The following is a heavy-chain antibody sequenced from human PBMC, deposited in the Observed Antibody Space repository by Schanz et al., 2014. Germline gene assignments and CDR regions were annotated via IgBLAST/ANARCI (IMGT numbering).Heavy chain of an antibody. J-gene: IGHJ4*02. CDR3: AKEDRNHNSDYVY. V-gene: IGHV3-30*18. Sequence: QVQLVESGGSVVQPGRSLRLSCAGSGFSFSDYGMHWVRQAPGRGLEWVAVISYHGSEKYYADSVKGRFTISRDNSKNTVYLQMNSLRAEDTAVYYCAKEDRNHNSDYVYWGQGTLVTVSS. CDR2: ISYHGSEK. D-gene: IGHD3-22*01. CDR1: GFSFSDYG.